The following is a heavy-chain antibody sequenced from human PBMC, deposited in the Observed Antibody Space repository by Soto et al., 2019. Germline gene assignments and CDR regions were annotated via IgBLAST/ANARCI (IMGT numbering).Heavy chain of an antibody. CDR2: IIPIFGTA. D-gene: IGHD5-18*01. V-gene: IGHV1-69*12. J-gene: IGHJ4*02. CDR3: ARDSVRGYSYGYVFGY. Sequence: QVQLVQSGAEVKKPGSSVKVSCKASGGTFSSYAISWVRQAPGQGLEWMGGIIPIFGTANYAQKFQGSVTITADESPSTAYMELSSLRSEDTAVYYCARDSVRGYSYGYVFGYWGQGTLVTVSS. CDR1: GGTFSSYA.